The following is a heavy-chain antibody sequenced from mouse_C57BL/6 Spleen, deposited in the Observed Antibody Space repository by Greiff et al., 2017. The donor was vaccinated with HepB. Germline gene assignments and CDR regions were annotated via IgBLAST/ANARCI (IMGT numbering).Heavy chain of an antibody. CDR3: ARDYGGTGDYFDY. Sequence: QVQLQQSGPELVKPGASVKISCTASGYSFTSYYIHWVKQRPGQGLEWIGWIYPGSGNTKYNEKFKGKATLTADTSSSTAYMQLRSLTSEDSAVYDCARDYGGTGDYFDYWGQGTTLTVSS. CDR2: IYPGSGNT. D-gene: IGHD1-1*02. CDR1: GYSFTSYY. J-gene: IGHJ2*01. V-gene: IGHV1-66*01.